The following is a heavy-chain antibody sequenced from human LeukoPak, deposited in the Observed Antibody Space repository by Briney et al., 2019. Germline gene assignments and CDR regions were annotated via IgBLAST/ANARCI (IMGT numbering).Heavy chain of an antibody. V-gene: IGHV3-21*04. CDR1: AFSLSAYN. CDR3: VRDRGTYRPIDY. J-gene: IGHJ4*02. CDR2: ISYTGTYI. Sequence: PGGSLRLSCAASAFSLSAYNMNWVRQAPGKGLEWVLSISYTGTYIYYADSVKGRFTISRDNAQNSLYLQMNGLRAEDTAIYYCVRDRGTYRPIDYWGQGTLVTVSS.